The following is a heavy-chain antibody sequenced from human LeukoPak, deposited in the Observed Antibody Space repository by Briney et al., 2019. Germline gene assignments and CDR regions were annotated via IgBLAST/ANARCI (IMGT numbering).Heavy chain of an antibody. Sequence: ASVKVSCKASGYSSTNYGISWVRQAPGQGLEWMGWIHIYRGNTNYAQKFQGRVTMTTDTSTSTVYMEVRGLRSDDTAVYYCARDRHYYDSSGYYYNWFDPWGQGTLVTVSS. CDR3: ARDRHYYDSSGYYYNWFDP. D-gene: IGHD3-22*01. J-gene: IGHJ5*02. CDR2: IHIYRGNT. V-gene: IGHV1-18*01. CDR1: GYSSTNYG.